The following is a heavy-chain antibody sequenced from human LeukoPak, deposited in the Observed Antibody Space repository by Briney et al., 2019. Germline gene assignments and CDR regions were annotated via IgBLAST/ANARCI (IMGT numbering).Heavy chain of an antibody. CDR3: AKDGSYYFDY. J-gene: IGHJ4*02. CDR2: VGGTDGRT. CDR1: GFTFSGYE. Sequence: GGSLRLSCEASGFTFSGYEMNWVRQAPGKGLEWVSAVGGTDGRTYYAAFVKGRFTIYRDNSKNTLYLQMNSLRADDTAVYYCAKDGSYYFDYWGQGTLVTVSS. V-gene: IGHV3-23*01.